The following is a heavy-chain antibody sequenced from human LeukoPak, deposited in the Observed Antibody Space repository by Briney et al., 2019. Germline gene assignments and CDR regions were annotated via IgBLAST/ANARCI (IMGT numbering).Heavy chain of an antibody. CDR3: AAPANSSGYYYLGY. J-gene: IGHJ4*02. CDR1: GFIFSSYG. CDR2: VSYDGTNK. Sequence: GGSLRLSCVASGFIFSSYGMHWVRQAPGKGLEWVAVVSYDGTNKYYADSVKGRFTISRDNSKNTLYLQMNSLRAEDTAVYYCAAPANSSGYYYLGYWGQGTLVTVSS. V-gene: IGHV3-30*03. D-gene: IGHD3-22*01.